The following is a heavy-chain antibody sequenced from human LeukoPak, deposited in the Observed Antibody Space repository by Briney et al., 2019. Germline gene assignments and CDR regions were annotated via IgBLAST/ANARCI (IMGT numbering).Heavy chain of an antibody. Sequence: GGSLRLSCAASGFTFSSYAMSWVRQAPGKGLEWVSAISGSGGSTYYADSVKGRFTISRDNSKNTLYLQMNSLRVEDTAVYYCAKDGGYDFWSGYYFDYWGQGTLVTVSS. CDR1: GFTFSSYA. CDR2: ISGSGGST. D-gene: IGHD3-3*01. J-gene: IGHJ4*02. CDR3: AKDGGYDFWSGYYFDY. V-gene: IGHV3-23*01.